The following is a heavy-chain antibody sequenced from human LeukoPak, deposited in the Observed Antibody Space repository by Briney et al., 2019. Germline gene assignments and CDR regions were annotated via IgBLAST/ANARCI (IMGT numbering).Heavy chain of an antibody. V-gene: IGHV5-51*01. CDR3: ARGGYSGSYPLLDPGDY. Sequence: GESLKISCKGSGYGFTSYWIGWVRQMPGKGLEWMGSIYPGDSDTRYSPSFQGQVTISADKSISTAYLQWSSLKASDTAMYYCARGGYSGSYPLLDPGDYWGQGTLVTISS. CDR2: IYPGDSDT. J-gene: IGHJ4*02. CDR1: GYGFTSYW. D-gene: IGHD1-26*01.